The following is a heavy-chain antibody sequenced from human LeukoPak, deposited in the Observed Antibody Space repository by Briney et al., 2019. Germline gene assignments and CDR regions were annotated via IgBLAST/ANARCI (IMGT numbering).Heavy chain of an antibody. CDR2: ISGSGGST. D-gene: IGHD3-10*01. J-gene: IGHJ4*02. CDR1: GFTFSSYG. Sequence: HPGGSLRLSCAASGFTFSSYGVSWVRQAPGKGLEWVSAISGSGGSTYYADSVKGRFTISRDNSKNTLYLQMNSLRAEDTAVYYCAKGITMVRGVMNIEGGVTFDYWGQGTLVTVSS. V-gene: IGHV3-23*01. CDR3: AKGITMVRGVMNIEGGVTFDY.